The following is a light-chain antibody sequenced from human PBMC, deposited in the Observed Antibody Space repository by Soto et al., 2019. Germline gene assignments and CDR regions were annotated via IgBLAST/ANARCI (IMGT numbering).Light chain of an antibody. CDR3: QHHETWPWT. Sequence: VVTQSPATLSVSPGESATLSRRASQSVSSDLAWYQQKPGQAPRLLIYGASTRATGSPARFSGSGSGTEFTLTISSLESEDFAVYYCQHHETWPWTFGQGTKVEIK. J-gene: IGKJ1*01. CDR2: GAS. CDR1: QSVSSD. V-gene: IGKV3-15*01.